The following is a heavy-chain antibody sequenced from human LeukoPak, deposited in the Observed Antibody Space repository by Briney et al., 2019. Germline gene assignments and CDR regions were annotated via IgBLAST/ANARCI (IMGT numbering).Heavy chain of an antibody. CDR1: GGSFSGYY. J-gene: IGHJ4*02. Sequence: SETLSLTCAVYGGSFSGYYWSWIRQPPGKGLEWIGEINHSGSTNYNPSLKSRVTISVDTSKNQFSLKLSSVTAADTAVYYCASACGRYWGQGTLVTVSS. V-gene: IGHV4-34*01. D-gene: IGHD1-26*01. CDR3: ASACGRY. CDR2: INHSGST.